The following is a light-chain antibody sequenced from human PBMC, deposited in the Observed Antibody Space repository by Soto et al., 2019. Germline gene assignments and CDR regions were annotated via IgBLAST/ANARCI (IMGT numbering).Light chain of an antibody. Sequence: EIVLTQSPDTLSSSPGQRATLSCRASQTISGTYLAWYRQKPGQAPMLLIYGANTRATGIPDRFSGSGSGTDFTLTISRLEPEDFAVYYWQQFVTSPWSFGQGTKVDIK. CDR2: GAN. V-gene: IGKV3-20*01. CDR3: QQFVTSPWS. CDR1: QTISGTY. J-gene: IGKJ1*01.